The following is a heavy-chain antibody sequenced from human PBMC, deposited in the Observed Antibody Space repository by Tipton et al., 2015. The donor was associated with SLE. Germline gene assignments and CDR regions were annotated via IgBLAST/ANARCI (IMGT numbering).Heavy chain of an antibody. CDR1: GFTVSSNY. CDR3: ASGDDDYGDGGFDY. CDR2: SYSPGST. V-gene: IGHV3-53*01. D-gene: IGHD4-17*01. Sequence: QLVQSGGGLIQPRGSLRLSCAASGFTVSSNYMSWVRQAPGKGLELVSVSYSPGSTYYADSVKGRFTISSDHSKNTLYLRINSLRAEDTAVYYCASGDDDYGDGGFDYWGQGTLVTVSS. J-gene: IGHJ4*02.